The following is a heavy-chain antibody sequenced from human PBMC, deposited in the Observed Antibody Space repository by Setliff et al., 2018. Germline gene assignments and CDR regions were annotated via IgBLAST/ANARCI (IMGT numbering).Heavy chain of an antibody. CDR2: ISSSGTTI. J-gene: IGHJ3*02. CDR1: GFTFSGYS. V-gene: IGHV3-48*04. D-gene: IGHD6-13*01. Sequence: GGSLRLSCEASGFTFSGYSMNWVRRAPGKGLESVSYISSSGTTIYNADSMKGRFTISRDNAKNSLYLQMNSLRAEDTAVYYCASAGHSGSWFPFDAFHIWGQGTMVTVSS. CDR3: ASAGHSGSWFPFDAFHI.